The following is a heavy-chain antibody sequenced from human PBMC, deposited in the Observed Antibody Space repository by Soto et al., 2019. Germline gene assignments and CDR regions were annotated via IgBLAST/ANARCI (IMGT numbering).Heavy chain of an antibody. CDR1: GGTFSTYA. V-gene: IGHV1-69*12. D-gene: IGHD5-18*01. Sequence: QVQLVQSGAEGKKPESSVKVSCKAPGGTFSTYAISWVRQAPGQGLEWMGGIIPMFGTANYAQRFQDRVTLTADESTNTVYMELRSLRSEDTAVYFCASGIQLWLRRINNGYSGWGQGTLVTVSS. CDR2: IIPMFGTA. CDR3: ASGIQLWLRRINNGYSG. J-gene: IGHJ4*02.